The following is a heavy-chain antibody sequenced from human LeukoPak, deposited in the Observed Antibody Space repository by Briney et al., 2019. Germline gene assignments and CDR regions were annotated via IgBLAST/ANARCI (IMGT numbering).Heavy chain of an antibody. CDR1: GYTFSTYD. Sequence: ASVKVSCKASGYTFSTYDINWVRQATGQGLEWMGWMNPNSGNTGYAQKFQGRVTFTRNTSISTAYMELSSLKSEDTAVYYCARDKDYSSSWKKLSSYYYMDVWGKGTTVTVSS. CDR2: MNPNSGNT. V-gene: IGHV1-8*03. D-gene: IGHD6-13*01. J-gene: IGHJ6*03. CDR3: ARDKDYSSSWKKLSSYYYMDV.